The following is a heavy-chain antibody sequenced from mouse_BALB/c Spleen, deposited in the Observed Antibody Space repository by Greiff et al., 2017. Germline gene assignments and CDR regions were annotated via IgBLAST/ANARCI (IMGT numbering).Heavy chain of an antibody. CDR3: ARGPLPYAMDY. V-gene: IGHV5-9-4*01. J-gene: IGHJ4*01. CDR1: GFTFSSYA. CDR2: ISSGGSYT. Sequence: EVHLVESGGGLVKPGGSLKLSCAASGFTFSSYAMSWVRQSPEKRLEWVAEISSGGSYTYYPDTVTGRFTISRDNAKNTLYLEMSSLRSEDTAMYYCARGPLPYAMDYWGQGTSVTVSS.